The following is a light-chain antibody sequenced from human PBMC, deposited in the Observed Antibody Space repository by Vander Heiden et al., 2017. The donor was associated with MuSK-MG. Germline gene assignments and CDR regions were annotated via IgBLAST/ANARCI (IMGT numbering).Light chain of an antibody. J-gene: IGLJ2*01. CDR3: QSYDISLSGPL. CDR1: SSNIGAGYD. Sequence: QSVLTQPPSVSGAPGQRVTISCTGSSSNIGAGYDVHWYQHLPGTAPKLLIYGNTNRPSGVPDRFSGSKSGTSASLAIAGLQAEDEADYDCQSYDISLSGPLFGGGTKLTVL. CDR2: GNT. V-gene: IGLV1-40*01.